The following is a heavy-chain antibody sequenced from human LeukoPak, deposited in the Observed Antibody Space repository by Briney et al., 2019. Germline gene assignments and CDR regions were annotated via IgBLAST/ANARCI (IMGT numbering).Heavy chain of an antibody. CDR2: ISGSGGST. CDR3: AKEVKDTGYYHLDN. Sequence: RAGGSLRLSCAASGFTFSSYAMSWVRQAPGKGLEWVSAISGSGGSTYYADSVKGRFTISRDNSKNTLYLQMNRLRDEDTALFYCAKEVKDTGYYHLDNWGQGTLVTVSS. D-gene: IGHD3-3*01. V-gene: IGHV3-23*01. J-gene: IGHJ4*02. CDR1: GFTFSSYA.